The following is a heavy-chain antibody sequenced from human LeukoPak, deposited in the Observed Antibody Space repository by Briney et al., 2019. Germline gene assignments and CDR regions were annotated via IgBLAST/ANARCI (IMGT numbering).Heavy chain of an antibody. CDR1: GYTFTSYH. J-gene: IGHJ4*02. CDR3: ARDRGRADILTGYYPAESDY. CDR2: INPSGGST. Sequence: ASVKVSCKASGYTFTSYHMHWVRQAPGQGLEWMGIINPSGGSTSYAQKFQGRVTMTRDMSTSTVYMELSSLRSEDTAVYYCARDRGRADILTGYYPAESDYWGQGTLVTVSS. V-gene: IGHV1-46*01. D-gene: IGHD3-9*01.